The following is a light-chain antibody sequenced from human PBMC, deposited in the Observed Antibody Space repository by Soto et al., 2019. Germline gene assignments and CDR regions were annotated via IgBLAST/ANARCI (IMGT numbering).Light chain of an antibody. V-gene: IGKV3-20*01. CDR3: QQYGSSQVT. Sequence: EIVLTQSPGTLSLSPGERATLSCRASQSVTSNYLAWYQQKSGQAPRPLIYGASRRATGIPDRFSGSGSGTDVTLTISRLEPEDFAVYYCQQYGSSQVTFGQGTRLEIK. CDR1: QSVTSNY. CDR2: GAS. J-gene: IGKJ5*01.